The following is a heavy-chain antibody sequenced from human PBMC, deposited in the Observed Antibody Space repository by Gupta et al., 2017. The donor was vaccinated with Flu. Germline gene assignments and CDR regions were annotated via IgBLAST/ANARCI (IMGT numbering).Heavy chain of an antibody. CDR2: IYYSGST. V-gene: IGHV4-39*02. J-gene: IGHJ6*02. CDR3: AREAVAGTGDDYYYYGMDV. D-gene: IGHD6-19*01. CDR1: GGSISSSSYY. Sequence: QLQLQESGPGLVKPSETLSLTCTVSGGSISSSSYYWGWIRQPPGKGLEWIGSIYYSGSTYYKPSLKSRVTISVDTSKNQFSLKLSSVTAADTAVYYCAREAVAGTGDDYYYYGMDVWGQGTTVTVSS.